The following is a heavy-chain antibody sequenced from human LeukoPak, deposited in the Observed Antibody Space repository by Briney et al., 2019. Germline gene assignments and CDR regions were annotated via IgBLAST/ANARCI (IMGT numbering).Heavy chain of an antibody. V-gene: IGHV4-59*08. Sequence: MTSETLSLTCTVSGGSISSYYWSWIRQPPGKGLEWIGYIYYSGSTNYNPSLKSRVTISVDTSKNQFSLKLSSVTAADTAVYYCARIHYGSGSSSDYWGQGTLVTVSS. CDR2: IYYSGST. D-gene: IGHD3-10*01. CDR1: GGSISSYY. J-gene: IGHJ4*02. CDR3: ARIHYGSGSSSDY.